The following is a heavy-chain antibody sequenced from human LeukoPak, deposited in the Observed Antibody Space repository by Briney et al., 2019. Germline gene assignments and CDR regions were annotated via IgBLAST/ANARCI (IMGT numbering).Heavy chain of an antibody. D-gene: IGHD2-2*03. V-gene: IGHV3-21*01. Sequence: GESLRLSCAASGFTFSSYSMNWVRQAPGKGLEWVSSISSSSSYIYYADSVKGRFAISRDNAKNSLYLQMNSLRAEDTAVYYCARVVDIVVVPAAPRYSSSWYHYYYYMDVWGKGTTVTVSS. CDR3: ARVVDIVVVPAAPRYSSSWYHYYYYMDV. CDR1: GFTFSSYS. CDR2: ISSSSSYI. J-gene: IGHJ6*03.